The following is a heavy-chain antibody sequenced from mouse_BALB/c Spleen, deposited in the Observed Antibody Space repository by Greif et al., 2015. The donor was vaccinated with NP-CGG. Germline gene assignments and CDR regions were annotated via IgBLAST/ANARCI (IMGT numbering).Heavy chain of an antibody. J-gene: IGHJ3*01. V-gene: IGHV1-15*01. CDR2: IDPETGGT. Sequence: QVQLKESGAELVRPGASVTLSCKASGYTFTDYEMHWVKQTPVHGLEWIGAIDPETGGTAYNQKFKGKATLTADKSSSTAYMELRSLTSEDSAVYYCTRERGSAWFAYWGQGTLATVSA. CDR1: GYTFTDYE. CDR3: TRERGSAWFAY.